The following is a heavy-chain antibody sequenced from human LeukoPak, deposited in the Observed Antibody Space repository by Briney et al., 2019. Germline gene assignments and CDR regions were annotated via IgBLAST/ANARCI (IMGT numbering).Heavy chain of an antibody. CDR2: ISGSGGST. CDR3: AANYYDSSGKGGNYYYGMDV. D-gene: IGHD3-22*01. V-gene: IGHV3-23*01. CDR1: GFTFSSYA. Sequence: GGSLRLSCAASGFTFSSYAMSWVRQAPGKGLEWVSAISGSGGSTYYADSVKGRFTISRNNSKNTLYLQMNSLRAEDTAVYYCAANYYDSSGKGGNYYYGMDVWGQGTTVTVSS. J-gene: IGHJ6*02.